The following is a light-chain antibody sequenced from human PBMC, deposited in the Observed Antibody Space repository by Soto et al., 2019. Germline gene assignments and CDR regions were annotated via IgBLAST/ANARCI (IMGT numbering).Light chain of an antibody. CDR3: SSYTSTSTPYV. V-gene: IGLV2-14*01. J-gene: IGLJ1*01. CDR1: SSDVGGYKY. Sequence: QSALTQPASVSGSPGQSITISCTGTSSDVGGYKYVSWYQQHPVKAPKLMIYDVTNRPSGVSDRFSGSKSGNTASLTISGLQAEDEADYYCSSYTSTSTPYVFGTGTKVTVL. CDR2: DVT.